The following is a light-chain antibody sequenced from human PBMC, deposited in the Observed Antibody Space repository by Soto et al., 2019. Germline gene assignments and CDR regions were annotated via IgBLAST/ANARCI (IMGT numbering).Light chain of an antibody. CDR1: SSDFGGYNY. J-gene: IGLJ2*01. V-gene: IGLV2-14*01. Sequence: VLTQPASVSGSPGQSITISCTGTSSDFGGYNYVSWYQQHPGKAPKLMIYDVSNRPSGVSNRFSGSKSGNTASLTISGLQAEDEADYYCSSYKSSSTPVVFGGGTKVT. CDR2: DVS. CDR3: SSYKSSSTPVV.